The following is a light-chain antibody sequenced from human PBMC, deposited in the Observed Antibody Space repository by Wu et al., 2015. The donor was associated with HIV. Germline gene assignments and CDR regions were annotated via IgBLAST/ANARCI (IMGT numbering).Light chain of an antibody. V-gene: IGKV3-15*01. CDR3: QQYKNWPPIT. CDR1: QIIATN. CDR2: DAS. Sequence: EIVLTQSPGTLSLSPGERVTLSCRASQIIATNLAWYQQKPGQPPRLLIYDASTRATGIPARFSGSGSGTEFTLTISSMQSEDFAVYYCQQYKNWPPITFGQGTRLEIK. J-gene: IGKJ5*01.